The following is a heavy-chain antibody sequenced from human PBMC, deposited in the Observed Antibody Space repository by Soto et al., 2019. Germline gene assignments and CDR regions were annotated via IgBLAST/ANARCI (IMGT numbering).Heavy chain of an antibody. Sequence: SETLSLTCTVSGGSITSSEYYWAWIRQPPGKGLQFVGTIYYSGSSYSNPSLKSRLSMSVDTSKNQFSLTMKSVTAADTALYYCARCSLVVVPAPGFDPWGRGTLVTVSS. CDR1: GGSITSSEYY. J-gene: IGHJ5*02. CDR3: ARCSLVVVPAPGFDP. V-gene: IGHV4-39*07. CDR2: IYYSGSS. D-gene: IGHD2-2*01.